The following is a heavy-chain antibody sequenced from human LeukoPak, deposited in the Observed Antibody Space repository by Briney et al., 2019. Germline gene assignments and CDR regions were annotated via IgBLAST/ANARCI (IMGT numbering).Heavy chain of an antibody. CDR3: ARLPRNYGDYVAY. Sequence: ASVKVSCKASGYTFTDYYINWVRQAPGQGLEWMGWINPNSGGTNYAQKLQGWVTVTRDTSISTAYMELSRLRSDDTAIYYCARLPRNYGDYVAYWGQGTLVTVSS. D-gene: IGHD4-17*01. J-gene: IGHJ4*02. V-gene: IGHV1-2*04. CDR2: INPNSGGT. CDR1: GYTFTDYY.